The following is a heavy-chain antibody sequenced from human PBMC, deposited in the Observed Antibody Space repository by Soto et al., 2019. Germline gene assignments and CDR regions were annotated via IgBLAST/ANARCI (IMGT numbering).Heavy chain of an antibody. J-gene: IGHJ4*02. CDR1: GFTFSSYA. D-gene: IGHD3-3*01. CDR2: VSGGGDGT. Sequence: EVQLLESGGGLVQPGGSLRLSCAASGFTFSSYAMNWVRQAPGKGLEWVSSVSGGGDGTYYADSVKGRFTISRDNSKNTLYLQMNSLRAQDTAVYFCTKGSIFGVVTHYFDSWGQGTLVTVSS. CDR3: TKGSIFGVVTHYFDS. V-gene: IGHV3-23*01.